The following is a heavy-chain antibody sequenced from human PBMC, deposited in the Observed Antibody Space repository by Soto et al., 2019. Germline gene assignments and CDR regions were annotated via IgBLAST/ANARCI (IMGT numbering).Heavy chain of an antibody. CDR3: ASGLSGDKVDQ. CDR1: GGSISDGAYY. J-gene: IGHJ4*02. V-gene: IGHV4-30-4*01. Sequence: LXESGPGLVKPSQTLSLTCTVSGGSISDGAYYWSWIRQPPGKGLEWIGHIYDSGNTYNNPSLKSRLTISVDTSKNHFSLNLNSVTAADTAVYYCASGLSGDKVDQWGQGTLVTVSS. D-gene: IGHD2-21*01. CDR2: IYDSGNT.